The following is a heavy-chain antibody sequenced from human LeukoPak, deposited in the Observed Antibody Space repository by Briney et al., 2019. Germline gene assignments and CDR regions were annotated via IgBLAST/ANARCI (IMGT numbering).Heavy chain of an antibody. Sequence: PGGSLRLSCAASGFTFSTYVMSWVRQAPGKGLEWVSTISANGGSTYYTDSVKGRFTISRDNSKNTLYLQMNSLRAEDTAVYYCAREGSTDAFDIWGQGTMVTVSS. J-gene: IGHJ3*02. CDR2: ISANGGST. CDR1: GFTFSTYV. V-gene: IGHV3-23*01. CDR3: AREGSTDAFDI. D-gene: IGHD5/OR15-5a*01.